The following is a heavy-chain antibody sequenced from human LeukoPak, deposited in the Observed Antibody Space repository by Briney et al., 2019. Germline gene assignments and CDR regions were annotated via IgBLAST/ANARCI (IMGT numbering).Heavy chain of an antibody. CDR1: GFTFSTYW. CDR2: MRRDGNEI. CDR3: ARDMSDFWSGYSHGMDV. Sequence: PGGSLRLSCSASGFTFSTYWMSWVRQAPGKGLEWVANMRRDGNEIYYLDSVRGRFTISRDNAKNSLYLQMNILRAEDTAVYYCARDMSDFWSGYSHGMDVWGQGTTVTVSS. V-gene: IGHV3-7*03. J-gene: IGHJ6*02. D-gene: IGHD3-3*01.